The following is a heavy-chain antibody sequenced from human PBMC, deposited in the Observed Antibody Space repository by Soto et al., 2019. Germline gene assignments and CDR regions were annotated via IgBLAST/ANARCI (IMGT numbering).Heavy chain of an antibody. Sequence: SETLSLTCTVSGGSISSYYWSWIRQPPGKGLEWIGYIYYSGSTNYNPSLKSRVTISVDTSKNQFSLNLSSVTAADTAVYYCARDMYYYGSGSYLEGYYYGMDVWGQGTTVTVSS. V-gene: IGHV4-59*01. CDR3: ARDMYYYGSGSYLEGYYYGMDV. CDR2: IYYSGST. CDR1: GGSISSYY. J-gene: IGHJ6*02. D-gene: IGHD3-10*01.